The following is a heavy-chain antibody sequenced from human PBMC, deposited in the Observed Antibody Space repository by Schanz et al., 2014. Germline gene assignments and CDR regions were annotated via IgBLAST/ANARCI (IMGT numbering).Heavy chain of an antibody. CDR3: ARPSDSSWYMDV. CDR1: GFNFNTYA. J-gene: IGHJ6*03. Sequence: VQLVESGGGVVQPGRSLRLSCAASGFNFNTYATSWVRQAPGKGLEWVSYISGSSSTKYYADSVKGRFTISRDNAKNSLYLQMNSLRAEDTAVYYCARPSDSSWYMDVWGKGTTVTVSS. CDR2: ISGSSSTK. V-gene: IGHV3-48*04. D-gene: IGHD2-21*02.